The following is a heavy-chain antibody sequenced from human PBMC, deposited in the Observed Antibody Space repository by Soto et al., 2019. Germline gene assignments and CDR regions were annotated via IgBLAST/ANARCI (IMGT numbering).Heavy chain of an antibody. J-gene: IGHJ5*02. CDR3: ARVGGVEVHTSES. CDR2: LYYSGNT. CDR1: GGSISPFY. Sequence: LSLTCTVSGGSISPFYWSWVRQPPGKLLEWIGYLYYSGNTNYNPSLKSRVTISVDASKNQVSLRLTSVTAADTAVYYCARVGGVEVHTSESWGQGTVVIVSS. D-gene: IGHD3-16*01. V-gene: IGHV4-59*01.